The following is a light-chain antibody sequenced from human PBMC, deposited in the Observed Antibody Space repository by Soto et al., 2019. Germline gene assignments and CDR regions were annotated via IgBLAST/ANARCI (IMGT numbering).Light chain of an antibody. J-gene: IGKJ1*01. CDR1: QNVRSSS. CDR2: GPS. Sequence: EIVLTQSPGTLPSSPGERATLSCRASQNVRSSSLAWYQQRPGQAPRLLIYGPSNRATGIPDRFSGSGSGTDFTLTISRLEPEDFAKYYCHQYGSIPRTFGQGTKVTIK. V-gene: IGKV3-20*01. CDR3: HQYGSIPRT.